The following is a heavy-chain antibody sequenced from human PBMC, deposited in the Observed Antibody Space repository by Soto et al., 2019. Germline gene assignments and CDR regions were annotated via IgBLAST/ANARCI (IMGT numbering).Heavy chain of an antibody. CDR1: GFTFSSYA. CDR3: AKGSSTNWRYYYYYMDV. J-gene: IGHJ6*03. Sequence: GGSLRLSCAASGFTFSSYAMSWVRQAPGKGLEWVSAISGSGGSTYYADSVKGRFTISGDKSKNKLYLQMNSLRAEDTAVYYCAKGSSTNWRYYYYYMDVWGKGTTVTVSS. CDR2: ISGSGGST. D-gene: IGHD2-2*01. V-gene: IGHV3-23*01.